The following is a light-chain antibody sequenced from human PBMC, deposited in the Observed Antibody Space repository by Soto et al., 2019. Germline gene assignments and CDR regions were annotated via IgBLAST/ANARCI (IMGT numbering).Light chain of an antibody. CDR3: SSYALWVA. CDR1: SSDVGGYNY. V-gene: IGLV2-8*01. Sequence: QSALTQPASVSGSPGQSITISCTGTSSDVGGYNYVSWYQQHPGKAPKLMIYDVNKRPSGVPDRFSGSKSGNTASLTVSGLQAEDEADYYCSSYALWVAFGGGTKLTVL. J-gene: IGLJ2*01. CDR2: DVN.